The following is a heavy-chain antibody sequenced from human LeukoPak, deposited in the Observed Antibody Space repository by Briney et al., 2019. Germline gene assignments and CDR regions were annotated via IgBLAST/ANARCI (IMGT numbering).Heavy chain of an antibody. D-gene: IGHD2-15*01. J-gene: IGHJ4*02. Sequence: TSETLSLTCTVSGGSISGYYWSWIRQPAGKGLEWIGRIYSSGSTNYNPSLKSRATMSVDTSKNQFSLKLSSVTAADTAVYYCARGGPKGGDYWGQGTLVTVSS. CDR1: GGSISGYY. CDR2: IYSSGST. CDR3: ARGGPKGGDY. V-gene: IGHV4-4*07.